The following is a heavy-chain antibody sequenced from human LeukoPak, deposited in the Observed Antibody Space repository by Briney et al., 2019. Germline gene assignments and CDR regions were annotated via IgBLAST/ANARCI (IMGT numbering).Heavy chain of an antibody. V-gene: IGHV1-46*01. Sequence: ASVNLSRKASGSTFTSYYIHWVRHAPAQRLEWMGIINPTGGSRTYDKKCDGSRLALTRYTSTSTVYMELSSLRSKDTAVYYCARGRGVHDSHTYDYFDYWGQGSLVTVSS. CDR1: GSTFTSYY. CDR2: INPTGGSR. CDR3: ARGRGVHDSHTYDYFDY. D-gene: IGHD3-22*01. J-gene: IGHJ4*02.